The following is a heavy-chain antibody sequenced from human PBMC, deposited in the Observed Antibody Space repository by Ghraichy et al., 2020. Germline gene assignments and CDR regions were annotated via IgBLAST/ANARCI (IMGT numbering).Heavy chain of an antibody. D-gene: IGHD3-10*01. Sequence: SQTLSLTCTVSGGSISSYYWSWIRQPPGKGLEWIGYIYYSGSTNYNPSLKSRVTISVDTSKNQFSLKLSSVTAADTAVYYCARVGLWFGELLYRDYYYYYMDVWGKGTTVTVSS. CDR1: GGSISSYY. CDR3: ARVGLWFGELLYRDYYYYYMDV. CDR2: IYYSGST. V-gene: IGHV4-59*01. J-gene: IGHJ6*03.